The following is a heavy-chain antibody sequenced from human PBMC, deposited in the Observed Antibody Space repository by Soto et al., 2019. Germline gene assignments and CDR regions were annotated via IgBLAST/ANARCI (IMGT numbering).Heavy chain of an antibody. CDR1: GFTFSSYA. CDR2: ISGSGGST. D-gene: IGHD3-10*01. CDR3: AKDQVAPGITMVRGVSPLWYYYYGMDV. J-gene: IGHJ6*02. V-gene: IGHV3-23*01. Sequence: GGSLRLSCAASGFTFSSYAMSWVRQAPGKGLEWVSAISGSGGSTYYADSVKGRFTISRDNSKNTLYLQMNSLRAEDTAVYYCAKDQVAPGITMVRGVSPLWYYYYGMDVWGRGTTVTVSS.